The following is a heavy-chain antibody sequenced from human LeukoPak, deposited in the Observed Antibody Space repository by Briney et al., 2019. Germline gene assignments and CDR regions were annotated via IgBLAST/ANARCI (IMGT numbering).Heavy chain of an antibody. Sequence: SETLSLTCAVYGGSFSGYYWSWIRQPPGKGLEWIGEINHSGSTNYNPSLKSRVTISVDTSKNQFSLKLSSVAAVDTAVYYCARGPPRLRYFDWSRGYFDYWGQGTLVTVSS. V-gene: IGHV4-34*01. CDR3: ARGPPRLRYFDWSRGYFDY. D-gene: IGHD3-9*01. CDR2: INHSGST. J-gene: IGHJ4*02. CDR1: GGSFSGYY.